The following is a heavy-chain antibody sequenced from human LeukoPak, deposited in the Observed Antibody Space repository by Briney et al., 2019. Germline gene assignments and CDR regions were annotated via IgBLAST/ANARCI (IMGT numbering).Heavy chain of an antibody. Sequence: SETLSLTCTVSGGSISSSSYYWGWIRQPPGKGLEWIGSIYYSGSTYYNPSLKSRVTISVDTSKNQFSLKLSSVTAADTAVYYCAREGDGYNSNMDVWGKGTTVTISS. CDR2: IYYSGST. D-gene: IGHD5-24*01. J-gene: IGHJ6*03. CDR3: AREGDGYNSNMDV. CDR1: GGSISSSSYY. V-gene: IGHV4-39*07.